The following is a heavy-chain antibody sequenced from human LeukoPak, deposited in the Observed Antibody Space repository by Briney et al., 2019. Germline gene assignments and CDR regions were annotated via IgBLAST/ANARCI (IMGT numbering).Heavy chain of an antibody. V-gene: IGHV3-53*01. CDR1: GIIVSSNY. CDR2: IYSGGST. J-gene: IGHJ6*03. D-gene: IGHD6-13*01. Sequence: GGSLRLSCAVSGIIVSSNYMSWVRQAPGKGLEWVSVIYSGGSTYYADSVKGRFTISRDNSKNTLYLQMNSLRAEDTAVYYCARNGLAAAGTVAGGMDVWGKGTTVTISS. CDR3: ARNGLAAAGTVAGGMDV.